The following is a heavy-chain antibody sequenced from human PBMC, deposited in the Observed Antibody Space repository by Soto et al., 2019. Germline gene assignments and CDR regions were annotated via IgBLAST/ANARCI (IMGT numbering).Heavy chain of an antibody. J-gene: IGHJ4*02. Sequence: QVQLVESGGGVVQPGRSLRLSCAASGFTFSSYAMHWVRQAPGKGLEWVAVISYDGSNKYYADSVKGRFTISRDNSKNPLYLQMNSLRAEDTAVYYCARRDDYGDYSVRLDYWGQGTLVTVSS. D-gene: IGHD4-17*01. CDR1: GFTFSSYA. CDR2: ISYDGSNK. CDR3: ARRDDYGDYSVRLDY. V-gene: IGHV3-30-3*01.